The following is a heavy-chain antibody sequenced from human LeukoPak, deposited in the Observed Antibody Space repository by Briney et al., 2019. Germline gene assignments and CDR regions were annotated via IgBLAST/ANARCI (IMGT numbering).Heavy chain of an antibody. J-gene: IGHJ4*02. V-gene: IGHV1-69*06. CDR3: ARDTIYYDSSPRGDY. Sequence: SVKVSCKASGGTFSSYAISWVRQAPGQGLEWMGGIIPIFGTANYAQKFQGRVTITADKSTSTAYMELSSLRSEDTAVYYCARDTIYYDSSPRGDYWGQGTLVTVSS. CDR1: GGTFSSYA. CDR2: IIPIFGTA. D-gene: IGHD3-22*01.